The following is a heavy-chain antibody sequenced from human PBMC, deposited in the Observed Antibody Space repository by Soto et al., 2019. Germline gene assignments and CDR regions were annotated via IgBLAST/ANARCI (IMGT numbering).Heavy chain of an antibody. CDR3: ARVAVAGTRFDY. CDR2: IYHSGST. Sequence: QVQLQVSGPGVVKPSGTLSLTCAVSGGSISSSNWWSWVRQPPGKGLEWIGEIYHSGSTNDNASLKSRATISVDKSKNQFSLKLSSVTAADPAVYYCARVAVAGTRFDYWGQGTLVTVSS. D-gene: IGHD6-19*01. J-gene: IGHJ4*02. V-gene: IGHV4-4*02. CDR1: GGSISSSNW.